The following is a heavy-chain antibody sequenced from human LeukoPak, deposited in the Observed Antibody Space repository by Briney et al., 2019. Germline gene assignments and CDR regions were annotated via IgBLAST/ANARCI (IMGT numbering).Heavy chain of an antibody. CDR3: TRWYGDPTGFDN. V-gene: IGHV3-21*01. CDR2: IHSDNNI. J-gene: IGHJ3*02. CDR1: GFTFSSWT. Sequence: GGSLRLSCAASGFTFSSWTMIWVRQAPGKGLEWVSPIHSDNNIQYADSVKGRFTISRDNAKTSVVLQMKSLGAEDTAVYYCTRWYGDPTGFDNWGQGTMVTVSS. D-gene: IGHD3-10*01.